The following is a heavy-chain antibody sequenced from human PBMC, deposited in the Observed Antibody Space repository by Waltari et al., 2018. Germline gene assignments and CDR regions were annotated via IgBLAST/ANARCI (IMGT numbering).Heavy chain of an antibody. V-gene: IGHV3-23*01. CDR2: ISGSGCST. Sequence: EVQLLESGGGLVQPGGSLRLSCAASGFTFSSYAMSWVRQAPGKGLEWVSAISGSGCSTYYADSVKGRFTISRDNSKNTLYLQMNSLRAEDTAVYYCAKDLTYSGSYSAFDYWGQGTLVTVSS. CDR3: AKDLTYSGSYSAFDY. D-gene: IGHD1-26*01. J-gene: IGHJ4*02. CDR1: GFTFSSYA.